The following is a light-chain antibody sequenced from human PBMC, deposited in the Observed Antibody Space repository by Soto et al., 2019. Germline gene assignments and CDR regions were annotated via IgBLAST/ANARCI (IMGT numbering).Light chain of an antibody. CDR2: AAS. V-gene: IGKV1-39*01. CDR1: QSISSY. CDR3: QQSYSTPMYT. J-gene: IGKJ2*01. Sequence: DIQMTPSPSSLSASVGDRVTITCRASQSISSYLNWYQQKPGKAAKLLIYAASSLQSGVPSRFSGSGSGTDFTLTISSLQPEDFASYYCQQSYSTPMYTFGQGTKLEIK.